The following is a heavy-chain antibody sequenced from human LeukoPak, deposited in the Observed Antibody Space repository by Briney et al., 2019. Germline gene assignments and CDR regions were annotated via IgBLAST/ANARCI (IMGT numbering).Heavy chain of an antibody. CDR2: IIPIFGTA. Sequence: SVKVSCKASGGTFSSYAISWVRQAPGQGLEWMGGIIPIFGTANYAQKFQGRVTITADESTSTAYMELSSLRSEDTAVYYCARVDQLGYCSGGSCPTYFDYWGQGTLVTVSS. CDR3: ARVDQLGYCSGGSCPTYFDY. V-gene: IGHV1-69*01. D-gene: IGHD2-15*01. J-gene: IGHJ4*02. CDR1: GGTFSSYA.